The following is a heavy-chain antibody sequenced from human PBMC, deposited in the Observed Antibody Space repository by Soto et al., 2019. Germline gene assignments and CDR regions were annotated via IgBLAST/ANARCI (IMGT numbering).Heavy chain of an antibody. Sequence: SETLSLTCSVSTGSMRTYYCTWIRQSPGKGLEWIGQISHTGRTKYNPSLESRVTISVDTSRKQLSLELTSVTSADTALYYCAIDDTTGLFDFWGQGTLVTVSS. CDR2: ISHTGRT. V-gene: IGHV4-59*01. D-gene: IGHD4-17*01. J-gene: IGHJ4*02. CDR1: TGSMRTYY. CDR3: AIDDTTGLFDF.